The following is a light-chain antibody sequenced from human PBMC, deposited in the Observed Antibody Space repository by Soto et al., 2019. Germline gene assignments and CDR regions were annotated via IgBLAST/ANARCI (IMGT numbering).Light chain of an antibody. CDR1: QSISRY. Sequence: EIVSTQSPGNLSWCPGERASLSGVASQSISRYLAWYQQKPVHAPRLLIYDASNRPAGIPATSSGSASGTHFTRTISSLEPEDYAAYYCQQRSNWPPLTFGGGTKVDIK. CDR2: DAS. CDR3: QQRSNWPPLT. J-gene: IGKJ4*01. V-gene: IGKV3-11*01.